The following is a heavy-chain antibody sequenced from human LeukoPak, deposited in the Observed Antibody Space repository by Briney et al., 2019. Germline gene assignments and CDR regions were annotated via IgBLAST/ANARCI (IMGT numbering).Heavy chain of an antibody. D-gene: IGHD6-13*01. CDR1: GGSISSSSYY. CDR3: ARLHTGRAAAGPNLLDY. J-gene: IGHJ4*02. CDR2: IYYSGST. Sequence: SETPSLTCTVSGGSISSSSYYWGWIRQPPGKGLEWIGSIYYSGSTYYNLSLKSRVTISVDTSKNQFSLKLSSVTAADTAVYYCARLHTGRAAAGPNLLDYWGQGTLVTVSS. V-gene: IGHV4-39*01.